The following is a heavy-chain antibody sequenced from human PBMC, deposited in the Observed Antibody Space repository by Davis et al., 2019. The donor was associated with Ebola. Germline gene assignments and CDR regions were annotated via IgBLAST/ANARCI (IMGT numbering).Heavy chain of an antibody. CDR1: GFTFSSYA. D-gene: IGHD3-10*01. CDR2: ISGSGGST. V-gene: IGHV3-23*01. Sequence: PGGSLRLSCAASGFTFSSYAMSWVRQAPGKGLEWVSAISGSGGSTYYADSVKGRFTISRDNSKNTLYLQMNSLRAEDTAVYYCAMGPNYYGSGSYYNYWGQGTLVTVSS. J-gene: IGHJ4*02. CDR3: AMGPNYYGSGSYYNY.